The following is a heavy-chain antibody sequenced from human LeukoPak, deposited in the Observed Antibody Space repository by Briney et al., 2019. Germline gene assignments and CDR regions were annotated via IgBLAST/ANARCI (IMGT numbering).Heavy chain of an antibody. CDR2: INSDGSWT. Sequence: GGSLRLSCAASGLTFSSHWMHWVRQAPGKGLVWVSHINSDGSWTSYADSVKGRFTISKDNAKNTVYLQMNSLRAEDTAVYYCVSFYETYWGRGTLVTVSS. CDR3: VSFYETY. D-gene: IGHD2/OR15-2a*01. CDR1: GLTFSSHW. V-gene: IGHV3-74*01. J-gene: IGHJ4*02.